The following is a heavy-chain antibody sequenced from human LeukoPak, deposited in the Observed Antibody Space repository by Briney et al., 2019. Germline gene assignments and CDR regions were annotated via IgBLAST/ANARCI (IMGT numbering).Heavy chain of an antibody. D-gene: IGHD5-18*01. V-gene: IGHV6-1*01. CDR1: GDGISSNSAA. CDR3: ARGNGYTYGSYYFDY. Sequence: SQTLSLTCAISGDGISSNSAAWNWIRQSPSRGLEWLGRIYYRSKWYNDYAESVKSRITVNPDTSKNQFSLQLNSVTPEDTAVYFCARGNGYTYGSYYFDYWGQGTLVTVSS. CDR2: IYYRSKWYN. J-gene: IGHJ4*02.